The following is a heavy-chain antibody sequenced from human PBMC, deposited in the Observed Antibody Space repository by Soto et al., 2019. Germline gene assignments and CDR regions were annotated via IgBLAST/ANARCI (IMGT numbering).Heavy chain of an antibody. V-gene: IGHV4-61*01. J-gene: IGHJ6*02. Sequence: QVQLQESGPGLVKPSETLSLTCTVSGGSVSSGSYYWSWIRQPPGKGLEWIGYIYYSGSTNYNPPLTRPVTISXXTXKXXCALKLRSVNAADTAVDYCASYVWGSSRHAGSMDVWGQGTTVTVSS. D-gene: IGHD3-16*02. CDR1: GGSVSSGSYY. CDR3: ASYVWGSSRHAGSMDV. CDR2: IYYSGST.